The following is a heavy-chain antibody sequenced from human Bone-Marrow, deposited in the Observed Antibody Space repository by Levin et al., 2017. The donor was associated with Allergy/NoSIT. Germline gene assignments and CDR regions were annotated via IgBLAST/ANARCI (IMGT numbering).Heavy chain of an antibody. V-gene: IGHV3-74*01. Sequence: PGGSLRLSCAAYGFTFSRHWMHWVRQVPGEGLMWVSHVTQDGSVTAYADSVKGRFTISRDNAKNMFYLQMNSLTAGDTAVYYCVGILWDSVNLWGQGALVTVSS. CDR2: VTQDGSVT. J-gene: IGHJ4*02. CDR3: VGILWDSVNL. CDR1: GFTFSRHW. D-gene: IGHD5/OR15-5a*01.